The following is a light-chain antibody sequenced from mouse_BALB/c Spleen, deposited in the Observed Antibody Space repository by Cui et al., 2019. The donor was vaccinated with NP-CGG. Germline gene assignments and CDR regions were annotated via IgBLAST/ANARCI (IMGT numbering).Light chain of an antibody. J-gene: IGLJ1*01. CDR3: ALWYSNHWV. CDR1: TGAVTTNNY. V-gene: IGLV1*01. Sequence: QAVVTQESALNTSTGETVTLTCRSSTGAVTTNNYANWVQEKPDHLFTGLIGGTNNRAPGVPARFSGSLIGDKAALTITGAQTEDEAIYFCALWYSNHWVFGGGTKLTVL. CDR2: GTN.